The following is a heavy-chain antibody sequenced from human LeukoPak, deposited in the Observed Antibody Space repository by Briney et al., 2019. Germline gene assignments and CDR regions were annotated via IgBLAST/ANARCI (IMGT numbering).Heavy chain of an antibody. J-gene: IGHJ4*02. Sequence: PGGSLRLSCAASGFTFSSYGMHWVRQAPGKGLEWVAYISYEGNNEQYAESVKGRFTISRDNAKNSLYLQMNYLRAEDTAVYFCADPGSALWGQGTLITVSS. V-gene: IGHV3-30*02. CDR3: ADPGSAL. CDR2: ISYEGNNE. CDR1: GFTFSSYG.